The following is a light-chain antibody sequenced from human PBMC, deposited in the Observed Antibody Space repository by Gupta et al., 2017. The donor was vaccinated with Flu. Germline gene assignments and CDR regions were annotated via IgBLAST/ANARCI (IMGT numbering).Light chain of an antibody. Sequence: QSALTQPPSAPGPPGQSVTISCTGTSGDVGTYDYVSWYQQHPAKAPKVLIYEVTKRPAGVPDRFSGTKSGNTASLTVSGLQPDDEADYYCASYVGNYNWLFGGGTKLTVL. J-gene: IGLJ2*01. CDR3: ASYVGNYNWL. CDR2: EVT. CDR1: SGDVGTYDY. V-gene: IGLV2-8*01.